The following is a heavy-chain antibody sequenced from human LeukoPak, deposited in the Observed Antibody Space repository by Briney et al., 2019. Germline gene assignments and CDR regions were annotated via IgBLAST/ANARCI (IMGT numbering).Heavy chain of an antibody. V-gene: IGHV3-23*01. J-gene: IGHJ5*02. Sequence: GGSLRLSCAASGFTVSSNYMNWVRQAPGKGLEWVSAISGSGGSTYYADSVKGRFTISRDNSKNTLYLQMNSLRAEDTAVYYCAKDSWFDPWGQGTLVTVSS. CDR2: ISGSGGST. CDR1: GFTVSSNY. CDR3: AKDSWFDP.